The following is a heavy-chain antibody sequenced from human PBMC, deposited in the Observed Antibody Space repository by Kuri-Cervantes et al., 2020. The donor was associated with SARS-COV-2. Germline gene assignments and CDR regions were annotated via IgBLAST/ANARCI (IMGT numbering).Heavy chain of an antibody. Sequence: GASLKISCAASGFTFSSYWMSWVRQAPGKGLEWVANIKQDGSEKYYVDSVKGRFTISRDNAKNSLYLQMNSLGAEDTAVYYCARETEWESFDYWGQGTLVTVSS. V-gene: IGHV3-7*01. J-gene: IGHJ4*02. CDR1: GFTFSSYW. D-gene: IGHD1-26*01. CDR2: IKQDGSEK. CDR3: ARETEWESFDY.